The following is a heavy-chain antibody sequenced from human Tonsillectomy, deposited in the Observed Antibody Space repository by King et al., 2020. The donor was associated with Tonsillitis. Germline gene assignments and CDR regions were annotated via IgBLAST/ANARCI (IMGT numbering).Heavy chain of an antibody. V-gene: IGHV4-59*01. CDR3: ARGRGYGDPYDVFDI. J-gene: IGHJ3*02. CDR2: IYHSGST. Sequence: VQLQESGPGLVKPSGTLSLTCTVSGGSISSFYWSWIRQPPGGGLECIGYIYHSGSTNYNPPLRSRVTMSVDTSKNPFSLNLRSVTDADTAVYYCARGRGYGDPYDVFDIWGQGTMVTVSS. CDR1: GGSISSFY. D-gene: IGHD5-18*01.